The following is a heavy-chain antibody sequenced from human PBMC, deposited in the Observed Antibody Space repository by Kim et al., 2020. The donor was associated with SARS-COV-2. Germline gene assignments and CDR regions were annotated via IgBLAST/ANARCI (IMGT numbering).Heavy chain of an antibody. Sequence: SETLSLTCAVYGGSFSGYYWSWIRQPPGKGLEWIGEINHSGSTNYNPSLKSRVTISVDTSKNQFSLKLSSVTAADTAVYYCARGRERFGRSVTLGFDPWGQGTLVTVSS. J-gene: IGHJ5*02. CDR3: ARGRERFGRSVTLGFDP. D-gene: IGHD3-10*01. CDR2: INHSGST. CDR1: GGSFSGYY. V-gene: IGHV4-34*01.